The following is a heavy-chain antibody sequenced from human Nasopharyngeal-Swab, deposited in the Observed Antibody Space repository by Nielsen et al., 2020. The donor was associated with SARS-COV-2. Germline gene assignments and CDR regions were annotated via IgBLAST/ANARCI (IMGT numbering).Heavy chain of an antibody. V-gene: IGHV5-51*01. CDR3: ARRDDSYYFDY. Sequence: DRQMPGKGLGWMGIIYPGDSDTRYSTFFQGQVTIFPNKSISPAYLQWSSLKASDTAMYYCARRDDSYYFDYWGQGTLVTVSS. D-gene: IGHD3-3*01. J-gene: IGHJ4*02. CDR2: IYPGDSDT.